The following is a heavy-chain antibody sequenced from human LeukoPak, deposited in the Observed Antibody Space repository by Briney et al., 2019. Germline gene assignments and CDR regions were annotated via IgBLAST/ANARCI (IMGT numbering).Heavy chain of an antibody. V-gene: IGHV4-39*01. CDR3: ARQKVSLKYCSFTSCPDHFDY. D-gene: IGHD2-2*01. CDR1: GGSISSSSYY. Sequence: PSETLSLTCTVSGGSISSSSYYWGWIRQPPGKGLEWIGNIFYSGSTYYNPSLKSRVTISVDTSKNQFSLKLGSVTAADTALYYCARQKVSLKYCSFTSCPDHFDYWGQGTLVTVSS. CDR2: IFYSGST. J-gene: IGHJ4*02.